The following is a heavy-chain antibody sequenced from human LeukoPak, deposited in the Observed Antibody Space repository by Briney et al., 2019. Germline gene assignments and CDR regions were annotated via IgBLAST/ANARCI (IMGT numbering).Heavy chain of an antibody. V-gene: IGHV3-48*03. CDR1: GFTFSSYE. CDR3: AREEGLLISH. Sequence: GGSLRLSCEASGFTFSSYEMNWVRQAPGKGLEWVSYISDGGSTIFYADSVKGRFTISRDNAKNSLYLQMNSLRAEDTAVYYCAREEGLLISHWGQGTLVTVSS. CDR2: ISDGGSTI. J-gene: IGHJ4*02. D-gene: IGHD3-10*01.